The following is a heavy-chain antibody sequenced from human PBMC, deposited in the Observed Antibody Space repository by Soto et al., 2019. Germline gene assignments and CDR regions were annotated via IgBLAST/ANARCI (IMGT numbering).Heavy chain of an antibody. CDR3: ARQGPVVVPRDYYYYMDV. J-gene: IGHJ6*03. CDR2: IYYSGST. D-gene: IGHD2-2*01. Sequence: PSETLSLTCTVSGGSISSSSYCRGWIRQPPGKGLEWIGSIYYSGSTYYNPSLKSRVTISVDTSKNQFSLKLSSVTAADTAVYYCARQGPVVVPRDYYYYMDVWGKGTTVTVSS. CDR1: GGSISSSSYC. V-gene: IGHV4-39*01.